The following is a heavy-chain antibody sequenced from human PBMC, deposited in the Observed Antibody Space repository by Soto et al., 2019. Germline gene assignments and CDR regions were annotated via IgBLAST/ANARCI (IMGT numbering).Heavy chain of an antibody. D-gene: IGHD4-17*01. CDR1: GGTFSSYA. V-gene: IGHV1-69*13. CDR3: ARDRDGDYFDY. J-gene: IGHJ4*02. Sequence: RASVKVSCKASGGTFSSYAISWVRQAPGQGLEWMGGIIPIFGTVNYAQKFQGRVTITADESTSTAYMELSSLRSEDTAVYYCARDRDGDYFDYWGQGTLVTVSS. CDR2: IIPIFGTV.